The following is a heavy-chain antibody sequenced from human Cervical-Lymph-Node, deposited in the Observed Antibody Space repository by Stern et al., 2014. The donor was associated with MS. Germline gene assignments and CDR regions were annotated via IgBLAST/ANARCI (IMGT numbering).Heavy chain of an antibody. J-gene: IGHJ4*02. D-gene: IGHD3-22*01. V-gene: IGHV4-4*02. CDR3: ASLGYDSSGYYQNYYFDY. Sequence: QVQLVESGPGLVKPSGTLSLTCAVSGGSISSSNWWSWVRQPPGKGLEWIGEIYHSGSTNYNPSLKSRVTISVDKSKNQFSLKLSSVTAADTAVYYCASLGYDSSGYYQNYYFDYWGQGTLVTVSS. CDR2: IYHSGST. CDR1: GGSISSSNW.